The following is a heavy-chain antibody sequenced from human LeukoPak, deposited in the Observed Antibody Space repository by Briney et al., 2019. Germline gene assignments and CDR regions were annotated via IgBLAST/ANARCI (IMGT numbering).Heavy chain of an antibody. CDR1: GGSFSGYY. CDR3: ARLRRITMVRGVPPGGLDY. CDR2: INHSGST. Sequence: SETLSLTCAVYGGSFSGYYWSWIRQPPGKGLEWIGEINHSGSTNYNPSLKSRVTISVDTSKNQFSLKLSSVTAADTAVYYCARLRRITMVRGVPPGGLDYWGQGTLVTVSS. D-gene: IGHD3-10*01. V-gene: IGHV4-34*01. J-gene: IGHJ4*02.